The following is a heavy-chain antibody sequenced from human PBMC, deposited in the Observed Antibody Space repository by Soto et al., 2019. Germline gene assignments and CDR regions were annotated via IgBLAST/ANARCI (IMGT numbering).Heavy chain of an antibody. CDR2: ISAYNGNT. CDR1: GYTFTSYG. J-gene: IGHJ6*02. Sequence: ASVKVSCKASGYTFTSYGISWVRQAPGQGLEWMGWISAYNGNTNYAQKLQGRVTMTTDTSTSTAYMELRSLRSDDTAVYYCARDLSSSTSEIDYYYYCGMDVWGQGTTVTVSS. CDR3: ARDLSSSTSEIDYYYYCGMDV. D-gene: IGHD6-6*01. V-gene: IGHV1-18*01.